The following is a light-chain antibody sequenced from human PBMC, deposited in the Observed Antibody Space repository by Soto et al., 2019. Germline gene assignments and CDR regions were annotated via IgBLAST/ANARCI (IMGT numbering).Light chain of an antibody. CDR2: GAS. CDR3: QQYGSSPVT. CDR1: QSLRNNY. Sequence: EIVLTQSPGTLSLSPGERVTLSCRASQSLRNNYLAWYQQKPGQAPRLRFDGASLRATGIPDRFSGSGSGTDFTLTINRLEPEDFAVYWCQQYGSSPVTFGQGTRLEIK. J-gene: IGKJ5*01. V-gene: IGKV3-20*01.